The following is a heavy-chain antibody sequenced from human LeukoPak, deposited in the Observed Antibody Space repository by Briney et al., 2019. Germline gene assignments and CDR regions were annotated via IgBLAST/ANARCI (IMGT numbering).Heavy chain of an antibody. Sequence: GGSLRLSCAASGFTFSDYYMSWIRQAPGKGLEWVSYISSSGSTIYYADSVKGRFTISRDNSKNTLYLQMNSLRAEDTAVYYCAKGTWYSLSDYWGQGTLVTVSS. J-gene: IGHJ4*02. CDR1: GFTFSDYY. CDR2: ISSSGSTI. CDR3: AKGTWYSLSDY. V-gene: IGHV3-11*01. D-gene: IGHD6-6*01.